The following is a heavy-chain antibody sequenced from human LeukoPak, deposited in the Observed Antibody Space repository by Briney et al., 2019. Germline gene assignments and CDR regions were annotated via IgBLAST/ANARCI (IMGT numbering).Heavy chain of an antibody. CDR2: ISSSSSSK. J-gene: IGHJ4*02. V-gene: IGHV3-21*01. CDR3: ARILISRSHIDY. CDR1: GFTFSSYS. Sequence: GGSLRLSCAASGFTFSSYSMTWVRQAPGKGLEWVSSISSSSSSKYLADSVKGRFTISRDNAKNSLYLQMVSLRAEDTAVYYCARILISRSHIDYWGQGTLVTVSS. D-gene: IGHD2-21*01.